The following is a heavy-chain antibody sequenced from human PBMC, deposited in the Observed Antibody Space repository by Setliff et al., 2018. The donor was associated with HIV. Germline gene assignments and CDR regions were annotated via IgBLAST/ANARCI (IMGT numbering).Heavy chain of an antibody. CDR2: IIPIFGTT. Sequence: SVKVSCKASGGTLSSYTINWVRQAPGQGLEWMGGIIPIFGTTNYAQKFQGRVTITTDESTSTAYMELSSLRSEDTALYYCARTREMVRGVITPAFDYWGLGTLVTVSS. CDR3: ARTREMVRGVITPAFDY. D-gene: IGHD3-10*01. V-gene: IGHV1-69*05. CDR1: GGTLSSYT. J-gene: IGHJ4*02.